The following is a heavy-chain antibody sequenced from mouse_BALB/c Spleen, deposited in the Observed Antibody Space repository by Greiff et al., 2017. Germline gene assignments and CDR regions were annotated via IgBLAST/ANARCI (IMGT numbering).Heavy chain of an antibody. CDR3: ARSYDYDGGY. CDR2: IDPANGNT. D-gene: IGHD2-4*01. J-gene: IGHJ2*01. Sequence: EVQRVESGAELVKPGASVKLSCTASGFNIKDTYMHWVKQRPEQGLEWIGRIDPANGNTKYDPKFQGKATITADTSSNTAYLQLSSLTSEDTAVYYCARSYDYDGGYWGQGTTLTVSS. CDR1: GFNIKDTY. V-gene: IGHV14-3*02.